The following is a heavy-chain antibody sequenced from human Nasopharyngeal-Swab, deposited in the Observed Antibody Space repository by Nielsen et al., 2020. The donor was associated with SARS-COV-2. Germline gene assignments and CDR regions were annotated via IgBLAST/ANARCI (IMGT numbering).Heavy chain of an antibody. Sequence: GESLKISCAASGFTFSSYWMSWVRQAPGKGLEWVANIKQDGSEKYYVDSVKGRFTISRDNAKNSLYLQMNSLRAEDTAVYYCAKDSSSIVVLSNIVFDSWGQGTLVTVSS. CDR2: IKQDGSEK. D-gene: IGHD2-21*01. V-gene: IGHV3-7*03. CDR3: AKDSSSIVVLSNIVFDS. J-gene: IGHJ4*02. CDR1: GFTFSSYW.